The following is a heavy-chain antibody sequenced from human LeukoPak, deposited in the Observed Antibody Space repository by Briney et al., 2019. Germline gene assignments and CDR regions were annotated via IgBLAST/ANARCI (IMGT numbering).Heavy chain of an antibody. V-gene: IGHV4-34*01. CDR2: INHSGST. J-gene: IGHJ5*02. D-gene: IGHD3-3*01. CDR1: GGSFSGYY. CDR3: AREAIFGVVISGWFDP. Sequence: SETLSLTCAVYGGSFSGYYWSWIRQPPGKGLEWIGGINHSGSTNYNPSLKSRVTISVDTSKNQFSLKLSSVTAADTAVYYCAREAIFGVVISGWFDPWGQGTLVTVSS.